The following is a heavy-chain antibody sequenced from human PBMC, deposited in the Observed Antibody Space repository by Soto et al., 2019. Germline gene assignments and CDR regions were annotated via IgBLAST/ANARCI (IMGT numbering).Heavy chain of an antibody. D-gene: IGHD4-17*01. Sequence: SETLSLTCAVSGGSISSGVYSWSWIRQPPGKGLEWIGYIYHSGSTYYNPSLKSRFTISRDNSKNTVYLQMNSLRLEDTAVYYCARGPSYSDSYFDYWGQGTLVTVSS. CDR1: GGSISSGVYS. CDR2: IYHSGST. J-gene: IGHJ4*02. V-gene: IGHV4-30-2*01. CDR3: ARGPSYSDSYFDY.